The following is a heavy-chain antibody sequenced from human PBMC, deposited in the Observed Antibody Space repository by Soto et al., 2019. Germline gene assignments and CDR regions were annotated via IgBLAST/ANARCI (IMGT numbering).Heavy chain of an antibody. Sequence: AGSLRLSCAGSGFTFSDYYMSWFRQAPGKGLEWVSYISGSGSTIHDADSVKGRFTISRDNAKNSLYLQMNSLRDEDTAVYYCARLGSIAAAGTPDYWGQGTLVTVSS. J-gene: IGHJ4*02. CDR2: ISGSGSTI. CDR3: ARLGSIAAAGTPDY. V-gene: IGHV3-11*01. CDR1: GFTFSDYY. D-gene: IGHD6-13*01.